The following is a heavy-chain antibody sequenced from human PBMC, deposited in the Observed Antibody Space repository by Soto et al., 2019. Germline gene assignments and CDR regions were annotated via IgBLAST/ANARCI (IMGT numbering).Heavy chain of an antibody. J-gene: IGHJ6*02. CDR3: ATERTDDYGDYRDYYYGMDV. Sequence: PVGSLRLSCAASGFTFSSYGMHWVRQAPGKGLEWVAVISYDGSNKYYADSVKGRFTISRDNSKNTLYLQMNSLRAEDTAVYYCATERTDDYGDYRDYYYGMDVWGQGTTVTVS. D-gene: IGHD4-17*01. CDR1: GFTFSSYG. CDR2: ISYDGSNK. V-gene: IGHV3-30*03.